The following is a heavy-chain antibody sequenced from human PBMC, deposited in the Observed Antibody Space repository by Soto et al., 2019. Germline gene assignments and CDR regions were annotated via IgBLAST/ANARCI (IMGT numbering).Heavy chain of an antibody. V-gene: IGHV3-64*01. CDR2: ISSNGGST. CDR1: GFTFSSYA. D-gene: IGHD6-13*01. J-gene: IGHJ6*04. CDR3: ARAGIAAADMDV. Sequence: SGGSLRLSCAASGFTFSSYAMHWVRQAPGKGLEYVSAISSNGGSTYYANSVKGGFTISRDNSKNTLYLQMGSLRAEDMAVYYCARAGIAAADMDVWGKGTTVTVSS.